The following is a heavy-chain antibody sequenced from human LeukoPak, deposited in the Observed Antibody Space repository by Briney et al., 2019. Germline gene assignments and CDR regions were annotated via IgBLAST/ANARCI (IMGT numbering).Heavy chain of an antibody. J-gene: IGHJ4*02. CDR2: FNPSGGRT. CDR1: GYTLTSYY. D-gene: IGHD3-10*01. Sequence: ASVKVSCKASGYTLTSYYMHWVRQAPGQGVDWMRIFNPSGGRTSYAQKFRGRVTMPRDPSISTDYLELSRPRSDDTAVYYCARGHGEYYWGQGDLVTVSS. V-gene: IGHV1-46*01. CDR3: ARGHGEYY.